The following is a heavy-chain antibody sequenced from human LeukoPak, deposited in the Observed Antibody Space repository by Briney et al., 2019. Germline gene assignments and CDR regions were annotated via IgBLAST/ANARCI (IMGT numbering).Heavy chain of an antibody. V-gene: IGHV5-51*01. CDR3: AREDYDFWSGPVDY. CDR2: FYPGDSDT. J-gene: IGHJ4*02. CDR1: GYSFTSFW. Sequence: GESLKISVKGSGYSFTSFWSGWVGQMPGKGLEGMRIFYPGDSDTRYSPSFQDQVIITANKSISTAYLQWSSLKASDTAMYYCAREDYDFWSGPVDYWGQGTLVTVSS. D-gene: IGHD3-3*01.